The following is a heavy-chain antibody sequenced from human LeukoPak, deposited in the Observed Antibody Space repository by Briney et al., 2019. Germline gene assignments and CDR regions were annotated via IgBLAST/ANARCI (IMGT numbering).Heavy chain of an antibody. Sequence: ASETLSLTCTVSSVSISNSYWSWIRQPPGKGLEWLGYISFSGSANYSPSLKSRVTMSVDTSKRQFSLKLTSVTAADTAMYYCARYAYDSSGYYSFDHWGQGTLVTVSS. CDR3: ARYAYDSSGYYSFDH. J-gene: IGHJ4*02. CDR1: SVSISNSY. D-gene: IGHD3-22*01. V-gene: IGHV4-59*01. CDR2: ISFSGSA.